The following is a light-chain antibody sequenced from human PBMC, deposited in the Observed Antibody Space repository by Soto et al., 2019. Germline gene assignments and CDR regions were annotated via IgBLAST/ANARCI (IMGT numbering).Light chain of an antibody. Sequence: QSALTQPAFVSGSPGQSITISCTGTNIDVGGYNFVSWYQQHPGKVPKLMIYDVTNRPSGVSNRFSGSKSGNTASLTISGLQAEDEADYYCSSYTSSSTLVFGTGTKVTVL. CDR3: SSYTSSSTLV. CDR1: NIDVGGYNF. CDR2: DVT. V-gene: IGLV2-14*01. J-gene: IGLJ1*01.